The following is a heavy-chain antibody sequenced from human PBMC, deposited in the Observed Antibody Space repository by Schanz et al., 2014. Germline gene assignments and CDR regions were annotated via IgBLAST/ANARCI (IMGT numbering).Heavy chain of an antibody. J-gene: IGHJ4*02. D-gene: IGHD1-26*01. V-gene: IGHV1-18*01. CDR2: IGGSDGNT. Sequence: QVQLVQSGGEVKTPGASVKVSCKASGYTFTRSGISWVRQAPGQGLEWMGWIGGSDGNTNFTQKFPGRVTMTTDTSTSTVYMALRSLTSDDSAVYYCARDRDQWDGNYLDYWGQGTLVTVSS. CDR1: GYTFTRSG. CDR3: ARDRDQWDGNYLDY.